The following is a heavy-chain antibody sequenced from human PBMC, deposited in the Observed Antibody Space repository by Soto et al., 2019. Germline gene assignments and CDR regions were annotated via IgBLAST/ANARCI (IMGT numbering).Heavy chain of an antibody. V-gene: IGHV1-8*01. J-gene: IGHJ6*03. D-gene: IGHD3-3*01. CDR2: MNPTSGNT. CDR1: GYTFTSYD. Sequence: QVQLVQSGAEVKKPGASVKVSCKASGYTFTSYDINWVRQATGQGLEWMGWMNPTSGNTGYAQKCPGGVTMPRNTSISTAYMELSSLRSEDTAVYYCARVLRILEWLLSGYYYYYMDVWGKGTTVTVSS. CDR3: ARVLRILEWLLSGYYYYYMDV.